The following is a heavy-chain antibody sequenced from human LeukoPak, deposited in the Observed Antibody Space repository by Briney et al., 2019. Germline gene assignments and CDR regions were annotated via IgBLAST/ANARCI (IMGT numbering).Heavy chain of an antibody. CDR1: GFTFSSYA. CDR2: ISYDGSNK. V-gene: IGHV3-30-3*01. Sequence: PGGSLRLSCAASGFTFSSYAMHWVRQAPGKGLEWVAVISYDGSNKYYADSVKGRFTISRDNSKNTLYLQMNSLRAEDTAVYYCARDRIAAVAGPYYYGMDVWGQGTTVTVSS. D-gene: IGHD6-19*01. CDR3: ARDRIAAVAGPYYYGMDV. J-gene: IGHJ6*02.